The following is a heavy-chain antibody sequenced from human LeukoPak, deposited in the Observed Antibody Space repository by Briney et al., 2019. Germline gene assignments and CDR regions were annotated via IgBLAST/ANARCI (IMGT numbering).Heavy chain of an antibody. CDR1: GGSISSYY. V-gene: IGHV4-59*01. D-gene: IGHD2-15*01. J-gene: IGHJ4*02. CDR2: IYNSGST. CDR3: ARGRGYCSGGSCYPIDY. Sequence: SETLSLXCTVSGGSISSYYWSWSRQPPGKGLEWIGYIYNSGSTNYNPSLKSRVTISVDTSKNQFSLKLTSVTAADTAVYYCARGRGYCSGGSCYPIDYWGQGTLVTVSS.